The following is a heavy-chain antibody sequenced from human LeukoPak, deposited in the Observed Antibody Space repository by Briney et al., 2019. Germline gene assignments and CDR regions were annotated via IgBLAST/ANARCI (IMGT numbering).Heavy chain of an antibody. D-gene: IGHD5-18*01. CDR3: AKDTRRAMVAQFDY. J-gene: IGHJ4*02. CDR2: ISYDGSNK. CDR1: GFSFSTYG. V-gene: IGHV3-30*18. Sequence: GGSLRLSCAASGFSFSTYGLHWVRQAPGKGLEWVAVISYDGSNKYYADSVRGRFTISRDNSKNTLYLQMNSLRAEDTAVYYCAKDTRRAMVAQFDYWGQGTLVTVSS.